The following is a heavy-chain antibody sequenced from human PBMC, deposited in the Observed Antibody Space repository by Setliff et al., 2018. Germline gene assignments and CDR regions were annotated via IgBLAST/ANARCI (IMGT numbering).Heavy chain of an antibody. CDR1: GGSISSSNW. CDR2: IYHSGST. J-gene: IGHJ4*02. Sequence: SETLSLTCAVSGGSISSSNWWRWVRQPPGKGLEWIGEIYHSGSTNYNPSLKSRVTISVDKSKNPFSLQLSSVTAADTAVYYCARDWRDYAAMGYWGQGTLVTVSS. CDR3: ARDWRDYAAMGY. V-gene: IGHV4-4*02. D-gene: IGHD4-17*01.